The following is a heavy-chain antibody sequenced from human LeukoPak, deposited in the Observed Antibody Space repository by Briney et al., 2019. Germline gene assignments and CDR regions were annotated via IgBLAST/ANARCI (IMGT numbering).Heavy chain of an antibody. Sequence: GGSLRLSCAASGFTFSNYWMHWVRQDPGKGLVWVSFINPDGSTTNYTDSVKGRFTISRDNAKNALYLQMNSLRAEDTAVYYCAKDLHYGSADYWGQGTLVTVSS. CDR1: GFTFSNYW. V-gene: IGHV3-74*01. D-gene: IGHD3-10*01. CDR2: INPDGSTT. CDR3: AKDLHYGSADY. J-gene: IGHJ4*02.